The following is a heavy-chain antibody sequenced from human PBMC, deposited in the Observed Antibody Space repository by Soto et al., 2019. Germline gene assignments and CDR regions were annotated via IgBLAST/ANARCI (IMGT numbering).Heavy chain of an antibody. J-gene: IGHJ4*02. Sequence: ASVKVSCKASGYTFTNFGISWVRQAPGQGLEWMGWISAYNGNTNYAQNFQGRVTMTTDTSASTAYMELRSLRSEDTAVYYCARWEQWLVLIDYWGQGTLVTVSS. CDR3: ARWEQWLVLIDY. CDR1: GYTFTNFG. CDR2: ISAYNGNT. D-gene: IGHD6-19*01. V-gene: IGHV1-18*01.